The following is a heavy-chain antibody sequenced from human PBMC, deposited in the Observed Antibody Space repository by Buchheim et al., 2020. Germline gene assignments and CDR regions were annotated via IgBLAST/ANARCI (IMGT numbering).Heavy chain of an antibody. CDR3: ARVKYYYDSSGYYVFDY. D-gene: IGHD3-22*01. CDR1: GGSISSSSYY. V-gene: IGHV4-39*07. CDR2: IYYSGST. Sequence: QLQLQESGPGLVKPSETLSLTCTVSGGSISSSSYYWGWIRQPPGKGLEWIGGIYYSGSTYYNPSLKSRVTISVDTSKNQFSLKLSSVTAADTAVYYCARVKYYYDSSGYYVFDYWGQGTL. J-gene: IGHJ4*02.